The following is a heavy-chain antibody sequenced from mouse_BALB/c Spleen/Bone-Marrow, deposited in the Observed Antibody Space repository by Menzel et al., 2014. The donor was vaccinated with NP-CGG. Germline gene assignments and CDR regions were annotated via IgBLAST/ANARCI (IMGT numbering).Heavy chain of an antibody. Sequence: EVMLVESGGGLVQPGGSLKLSCAASGLTFSSYTVSWVRQTPEKRLEWVAYISNGGGSTYYPDAVKGRFTISRDNAKNTLYLQMSSLKSEDTAMYYCARQLGLRWAMDYWVQGTSVTVSS. CDR2: ISNGGGST. CDR3: ARQLGLRWAMDY. J-gene: IGHJ4*01. CDR1: GLTFSSYT. D-gene: IGHD3-1*01. V-gene: IGHV5-12-2*01.